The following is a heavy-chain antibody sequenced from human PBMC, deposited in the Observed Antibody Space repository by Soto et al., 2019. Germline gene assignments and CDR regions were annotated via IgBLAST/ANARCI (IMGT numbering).Heavy chain of an antibody. CDR1: GYTFTSYG. J-gene: IGHJ6*02. D-gene: IGHD5-18*01. V-gene: IGHV1-18*01. CDR2: ISAYNGNT. CDR3: ARVRLGPSAMAPLIYYYYGMDV. Sequence: GASVKVSCKASGYTFTSYGISWVRQAPGQGLEWMGWISAYNGNTNYAQKLQGRVTMTTDTSTSTAYMELRSLRSDDTAVYYCARVRLGPSAMAPLIYYYYGMDVWGQGTTVTVSS.